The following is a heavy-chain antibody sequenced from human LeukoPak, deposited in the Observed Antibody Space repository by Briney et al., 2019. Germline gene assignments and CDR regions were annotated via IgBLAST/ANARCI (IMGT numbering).Heavy chain of an antibody. D-gene: IGHD3-10*01. CDR3: ARTIVTTRDYYGSGTHGAFDI. V-gene: IGHV4-39*01. CDR2: FYYSGST. Sequence: SETLSLTCTVSGGSISISSYYWGWIRQPPGKGLEWIGSFYYSGSTYYNPSLKSRVTISVDTSKNQFSLKLTSVTAADTAIYYCARTIVTTRDYYGSGTHGAFDIWGQGTLVTVSS. CDR1: GGSISISSYY. J-gene: IGHJ3*02.